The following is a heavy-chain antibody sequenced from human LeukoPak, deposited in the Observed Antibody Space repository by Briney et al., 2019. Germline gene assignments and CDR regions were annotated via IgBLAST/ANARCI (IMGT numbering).Heavy chain of an antibody. V-gene: IGHV3-33*01. CDR2: IWYDGSNK. J-gene: IGHJ4*02. D-gene: IGHD3-10*01. Sequence: AGGSLRLSCAASGFTFSSYGMHWVRQAPGKGLEWVAVIWYDGSNKYYADSVKGRFTISRDNSKNTLYLQMNSLRAEDTAVYYCASPMVRGVIIPDYWGQRTLVTVSS. CDR3: ASPMVRGVIIPDY. CDR1: GFTFSSYG.